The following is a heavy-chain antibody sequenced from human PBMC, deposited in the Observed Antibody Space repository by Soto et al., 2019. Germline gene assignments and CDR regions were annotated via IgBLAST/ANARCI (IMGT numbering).Heavy chain of an antibody. CDR3: ARIPTNWGSSTSIGAYIEY. CDR2: IYYSGST. Sequence: SSETLSLTCTVSGGSISSSSYYWGWIRQPPGKGLEWIGSIYYSGSTYYNPSLKSRVTISVDTSKNQFSLKLSSVTAADTAVYYCARIPTNWGSSTSIGAYIEYWGQGTLVTVSS. CDR1: GGSISSSSYY. D-gene: IGHD7-27*01. J-gene: IGHJ4*02. V-gene: IGHV4-39*01.